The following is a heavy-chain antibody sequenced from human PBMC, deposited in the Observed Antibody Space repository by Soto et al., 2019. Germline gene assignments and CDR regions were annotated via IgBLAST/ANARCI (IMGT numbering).Heavy chain of an antibody. V-gene: IGHV5-10-1*01. J-gene: IGHJ5*02. D-gene: IGHD3-22*01. Sequence: PGESLKISCNGSGYSFTIYWVRWVRQMPGKGLEWMGRIDPSDSYTNYSPSFQGHVTISADKSISTAYLQWSSLKASDTAMYYCARHGRSSGRNWFDPWGQGTLVTVSS. CDR2: IDPSDSYT. CDR3: ARHGRSSGRNWFDP. CDR1: GYSFTIYW.